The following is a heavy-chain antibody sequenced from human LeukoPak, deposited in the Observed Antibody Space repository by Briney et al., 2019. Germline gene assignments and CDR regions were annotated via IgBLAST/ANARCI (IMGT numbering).Heavy chain of an antibody. V-gene: IGHV1-18*01. CDR2: ISAYNGNT. D-gene: IGHD6-13*01. CDR1: GYTFTSCG. J-gene: IGHJ4*02. Sequence: ASVKVSCKASGYTFTSCGTSWVRQAPGQGLEWMGWISAYNGNTNYAQELQGRVTMTTDTSTSTAYMELRSLRSDDTAVYYCARALGITAAGTLIDYWGQGTLVTVSS. CDR3: ARALGITAAGTLIDY.